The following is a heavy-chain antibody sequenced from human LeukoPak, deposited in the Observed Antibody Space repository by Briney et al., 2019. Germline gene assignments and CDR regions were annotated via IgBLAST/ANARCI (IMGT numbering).Heavy chain of an antibody. CDR2: YTYDRSDK. CDR3: VRDRGWLQFDN. D-gene: IGHD5-24*01. Sequence: AESLSLSCAASGFLFTDYLLIWVRPAAGRGGEWVGMYTYDRSDKKHLHTMKVRFTISRDKAQNSLYLGIVSLRDEDASMCACVRDRGWLQFDNWGQGTLVTVSS. CDR1: GFLFTDYL. V-gene: IGHV3-7*01. J-gene: IGHJ4*02.